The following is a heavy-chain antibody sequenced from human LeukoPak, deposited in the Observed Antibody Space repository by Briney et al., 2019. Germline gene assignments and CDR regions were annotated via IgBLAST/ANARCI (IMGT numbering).Heavy chain of an antibody. Sequence: SETLCLTCAVYGGSFSGYYWSWIRQPPGKGLEWIGEINHSGSTNYNPSLKSRVTISVDTSKNQFSLKLSSVTAADTAVYYCARVPGGGRFWEWLGLDYWGQGTLVTVSS. D-gene: IGHD3-3*01. CDR3: ARVPGGGRFWEWLGLDY. V-gene: IGHV4-34*01. CDR2: INHSGST. CDR1: GGSFSGYY. J-gene: IGHJ4*02.